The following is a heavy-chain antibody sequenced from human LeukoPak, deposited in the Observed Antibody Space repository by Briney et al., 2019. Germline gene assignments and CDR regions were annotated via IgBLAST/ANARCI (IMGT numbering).Heavy chain of an antibody. D-gene: IGHD3-10*01. V-gene: IGHV4-31*03. CDR2: IYYSGSA. J-gene: IGHJ4*02. Sequence: TSETLSLTCTVSGGSISSGGYYWSWIRQHPGKGLEWIGYIYYSGSAYYNPSLKSRVTITVDTSENQFSLKLSSVTAADTAVYYCARVNYGSATKEDYWGQGTLVTVSS. CDR1: GGSISSGGYY. CDR3: ARVNYGSATKEDY.